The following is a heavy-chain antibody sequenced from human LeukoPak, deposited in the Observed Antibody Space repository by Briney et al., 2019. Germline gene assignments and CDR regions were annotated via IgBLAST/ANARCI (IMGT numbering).Heavy chain of an antibody. CDR1: GFTFSSYA. CDR2: ISGSGGST. Sequence: GGSLRLSCAASGFTFSSYAMSWVRQAPGKGLEWVSAISGSGGSTYYADSVRGRFTISRDNSKNTLYLQMNSLRAEDTAVYYCARGGSGSGYDFWSGYYTADYWGQGTLVTVSS. V-gene: IGHV3-23*01. J-gene: IGHJ4*02. CDR3: ARGGSGSGYDFWSGYYTADY. D-gene: IGHD3-3*01.